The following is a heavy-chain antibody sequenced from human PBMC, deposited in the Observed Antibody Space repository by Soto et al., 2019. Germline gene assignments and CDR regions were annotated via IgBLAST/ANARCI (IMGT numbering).Heavy chain of an antibody. CDR2: ISYDGSNK. CDR3: ANEILLMVYAYYYDYAIDV. D-gene: IGHD2-8*01. Sequence: QVQLVESGGGVVQPGRSLRLSCAASGFTFSSYGMHWVRQAPGKGLEWVAVISYDGSNKYYADSVKGRFTISRDNSKNTQYLQKNLLRAKNRAGYYCANEILLMVYAYYYDYAIDVWGQGTTVTVSS. CDR1: GFTFSSYG. V-gene: IGHV3-30*18. J-gene: IGHJ6*02.